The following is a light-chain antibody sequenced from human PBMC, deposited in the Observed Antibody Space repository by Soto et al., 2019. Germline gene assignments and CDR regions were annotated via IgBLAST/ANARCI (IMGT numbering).Light chain of an antibody. CDR2: LEGSGSY. CDR1: SGHSSYI. J-gene: IGLJ2*01. CDR3: ETWDINTHVV. Sequence: QLVLTQSSSASASLGSSVKPTCTLSSGHSSYIIAWHQQQPGKAPRYLMKLEGSGSYNKGSGVPDRFSGSSSGADRYLTISNLQFEDEADYYCETWDINTHVVFGGGTKLTVL. V-gene: IGLV4-60*02.